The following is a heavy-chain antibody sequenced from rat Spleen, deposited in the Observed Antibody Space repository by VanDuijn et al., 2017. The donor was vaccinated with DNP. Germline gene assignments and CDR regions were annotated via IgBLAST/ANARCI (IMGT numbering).Heavy chain of an antibody. CDR3: ARWKIGPHYFDY. Sequence: EVQLVGSGGGLVQPGRSLKLSCAASGFTFSQYGFHWIRQAPTKGLEWVATIIYDGSSTYYRDSVKGRFTISRDNAKSTLYLQMNSLRSEDTTSYYCARWKIGPHYFDYWGQGGMVTVSS. D-gene: IGHD1-5*01. CDR2: IIYDGSST. CDR1: GFTFSQYG. J-gene: IGHJ2*01. V-gene: IGHV5-29*01.